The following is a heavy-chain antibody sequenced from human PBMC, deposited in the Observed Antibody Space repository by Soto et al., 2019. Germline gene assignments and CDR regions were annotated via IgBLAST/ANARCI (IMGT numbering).Heavy chain of an antibody. CDR2: IYYSGST. V-gene: IGHV4-59*08. CDR3: ARHPDDSSGYYYFDY. J-gene: IGHJ4*02. D-gene: IGHD3-22*01. CDR1: GGSISSYY. Sequence: SETLSLTCTVSGGSISSYYWSWIRQPPGKGLEWIGYIYYSGSTNYNPSLKSRVTISVDTPKNQFSLKLSSVTAADTAVYYCARHPDDSSGYYYFDYWGQGTLVTVSS.